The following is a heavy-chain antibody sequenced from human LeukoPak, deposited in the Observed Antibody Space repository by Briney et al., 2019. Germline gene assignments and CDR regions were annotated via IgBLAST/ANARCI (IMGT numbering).Heavy chain of an antibody. J-gene: IGHJ6*03. CDR1: GGTFSSYA. Sequence: ASVKVSCKASGGTFSSYAISWVRQAPGQGLEWMGGIIPIFGTANYAQKFQGRVTITTDESTSTAYMELSSLRSEDTAVYYCARGQGGNLYPFYYYYYMDVWGKGTTVTVSS. CDR3: ARGQGGNLYPFYYYYYMDV. D-gene: IGHD4-23*01. V-gene: IGHV1-69*05. CDR2: IIPIFGTA.